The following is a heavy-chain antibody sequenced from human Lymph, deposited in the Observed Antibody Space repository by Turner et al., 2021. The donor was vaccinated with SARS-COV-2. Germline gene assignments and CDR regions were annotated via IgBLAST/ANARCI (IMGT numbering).Heavy chain of an antibody. CDR1: IFTVSSNY. CDR3: ARVLPYGDYFDY. D-gene: IGHD4-17*01. V-gene: IGHV3-53*01. CDR2: IYSGGST. Sequence: EVQLVESGGGLIQPGGSLRCSCAASIFTVSSNYMTWVRQAPGKGLEWVSVIYSGGSTYYADSVKGRFTISRDNSKNTLYLQMNSLRAEDTAVYYCARVLPYGDYFDYWGQGTLVTVSS. J-gene: IGHJ4*02.